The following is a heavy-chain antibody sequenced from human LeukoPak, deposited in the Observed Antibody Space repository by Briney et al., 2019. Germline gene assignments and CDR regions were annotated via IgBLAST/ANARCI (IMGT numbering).Heavy chain of an antibody. CDR1: GFTFSSYA. D-gene: IGHD3-10*01. V-gene: IGHV3-23*01. Sequence: GGSLRLSRAASGFTFSSYAMSWVRQAPGKGLEWVSAISGSGGSTYYADSVKGRFTISRDNSKNTLYLQMNSLRAEDTAVYYCAKEDGSGSYYSTTYYYYGMDVWGQGTTVTVSS. CDR2: ISGSGGST. CDR3: AKEDGSGSYYSTTYYYYGMDV. J-gene: IGHJ6*02.